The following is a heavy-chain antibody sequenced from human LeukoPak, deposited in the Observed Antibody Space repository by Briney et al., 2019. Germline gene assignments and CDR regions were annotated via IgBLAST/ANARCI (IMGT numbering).Heavy chain of an antibody. J-gene: IGHJ5*02. V-gene: IGHV3-33*06. CDR2: IWSDATNQ. CDR3: AKGAQRGFDYSNSLEH. D-gene: IGHD4-11*01. CDR1: EFTFSHFA. Sequence: GTSLRLSCEASEFTFSHFAMHWVRQAPGKGLEWVAVIWSDATNQYYADSVKGRFTISRDDFRKTVSLQMDGLRVEDTAVYYCAKGAQRGFDYSNSLEHWGQGSLVTVSS.